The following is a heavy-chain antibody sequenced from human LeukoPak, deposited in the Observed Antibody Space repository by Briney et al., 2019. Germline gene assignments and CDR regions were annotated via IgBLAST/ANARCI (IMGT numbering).Heavy chain of an antibody. Sequence: PGETLRLSCAASGFSFSNYWMSWVRQAPGKGLEWVANINQDGSVKSSVGSVKGRFIISRDNAKNSLYLQMNSLRAEDTAVYFCARGAPYRDSDDYWGQGTLVTVS. V-gene: IGHV3-7*05. CDR1: GFSFSNYW. CDR2: INQDGSVK. CDR3: ARGAPYRDSDDY. D-gene: IGHD1-14*01. J-gene: IGHJ4*02.